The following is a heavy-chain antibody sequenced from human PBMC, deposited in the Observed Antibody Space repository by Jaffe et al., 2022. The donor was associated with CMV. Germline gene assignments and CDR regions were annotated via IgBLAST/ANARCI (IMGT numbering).Heavy chain of an antibody. CDR3: ARVSRSGAYFDY. D-gene: IGHD2-15*01. CDR2: MRDKPNRYST. J-gene: IGHJ4*02. CDR1: GFSSSDHY. Sequence: EVQLVESGGGLVQPGGSLRLSCAASGFSSSDHYMDWVRLAPGKGPEWVGRMRDKPNRYSTEYAASVRGRFTISRDDSKNLLYLQMNSLKIEDTAMYYCARVSRSGAYFDYWGLGTLVTVSS. V-gene: IGHV3-72*01.